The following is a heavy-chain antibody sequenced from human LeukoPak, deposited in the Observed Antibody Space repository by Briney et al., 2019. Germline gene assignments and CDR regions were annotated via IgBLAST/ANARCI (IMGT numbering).Heavy chain of an antibody. D-gene: IGHD2-21*02. Sequence: GGSLRLSCAASGFTFSTYGMHWVRQAPGKGLEWVAFIRYDGSNKLYADSVKGGFTISRDNSKNTLYLEMNSLRVEDTAVYYCAKSAVRGLPVLGNWGQGTLVTVSS. V-gene: IGHV3-30*02. CDR2: IRYDGSNK. CDR1: GFTFSTYG. J-gene: IGHJ4*02. CDR3: AKSAVRGLPVLGN.